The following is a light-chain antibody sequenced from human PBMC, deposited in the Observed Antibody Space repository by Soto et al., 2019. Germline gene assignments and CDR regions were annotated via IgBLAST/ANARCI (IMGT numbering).Light chain of an antibody. CDR3: QSHDGRLRDVL. V-gene: IGLV1-40*01. CDR1: SSNIGAGYD. CDR2: GNS. J-gene: IGLJ2*01. Sequence: QSVLTQPPSVSGAPGQRVTISCTGSSSNIGAGYDVHWYQQLPGTAPKLLIYGNSNRPSGVPDRFSGSKSGTSASLANNELQAQNAADYYCQSHDGRLRDVLFGGRTKLNVL.